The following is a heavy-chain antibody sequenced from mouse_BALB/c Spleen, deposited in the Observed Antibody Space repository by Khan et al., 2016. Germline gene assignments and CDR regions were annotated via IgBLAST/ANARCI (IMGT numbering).Heavy chain of an antibody. CDR1: GYTFTNYG. CDR3: TKYSYYYVSSRYFDV. J-gene: IGHJ1*01. Sequence: QIQLVQSGPELKKPGKTVKISCKASGYTFTNYGMNWVKQAPGKGLKWMGWINTYSGESTYAADFKGRFAFSLETSANTSYLQINNLNNEDTATLFATKYSYYYVSSRYFDVWGAGTTVTVSS. D-gene: IGHD1-1*01. CDR2: INTYSGES. V-gene: IGHV9-3-1*01.